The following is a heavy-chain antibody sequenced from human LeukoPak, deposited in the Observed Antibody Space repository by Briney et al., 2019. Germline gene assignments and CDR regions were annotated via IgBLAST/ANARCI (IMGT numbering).Heavy chain of an antibody. D-gene: IGHD3-3*01. CDR2: TNPNSGNT. CDR3: ASDFWSGYSDYYYYGMDV. CDR1: GYTFTSYD. Sequence: ASVKVSCKASGYTFTSYDINWVRQATGQGLEWMGWTNPNSGNTGYAQKFQGRVTMTRNTSISTAYMELSSLRSEDTAVYYCASDFWSGYSDYYYYGMDVWGQGTTVTVSS. V-gene: IGHV1-8*01. J-gene: IGHJ6*02.